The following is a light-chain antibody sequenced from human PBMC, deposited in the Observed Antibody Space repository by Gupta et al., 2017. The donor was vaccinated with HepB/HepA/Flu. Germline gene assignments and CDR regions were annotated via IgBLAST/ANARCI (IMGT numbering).Light chain of an antibody. CDR3: HAYTSSNTQV. Sequence: STLPQPAPCPCSQDSPTTTSCTGTISDVCVYNYVSWYQQHPGKSPNLMIYYVNKRPSGVSHRFSGSKSGNTASLTISGPQAEDEADYYCHAYTSSNTQVFGGGTKLTVL. V-gene: IGLV2-14*03. J-gene: IGLJ3*02. CDR1: ISDVCVYNY. CDR2: YVN.